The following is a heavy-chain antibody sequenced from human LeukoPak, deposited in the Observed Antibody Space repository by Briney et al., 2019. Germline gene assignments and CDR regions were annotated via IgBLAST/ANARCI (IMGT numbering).Heavy chain of an antibody. V-gene: IGHV1-18*01. J-gene: IGHJ5*02. CDR3: ARHRRSIVGATTWFDP. Sequence: ASVKVSCKASGYTFTSYGISWVRQAPGQGLEWMVWISAYNGNTNYAQKLQGRVTMTTDTSTSTAYMELRSLRSDDTAVYYCARHRRSIVGATTWFDPWGQGTLVTVSS. CDR2: ISAYNGNT. D-gene: IGHD1-26*01. CDR1: GYTFTSYG.